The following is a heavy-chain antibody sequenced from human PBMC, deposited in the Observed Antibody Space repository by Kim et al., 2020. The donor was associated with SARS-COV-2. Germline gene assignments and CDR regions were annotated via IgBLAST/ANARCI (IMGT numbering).Heavy chain of an antibody. Sequence: GGSLRLSCAASGFTFDDYAMHWVRQTPGKGMEWVSLISGDGGSTYYADSVKGRFTTSRDNSKNSLYLQMNSLRTEDTALYYCSAVAGWGQGTLGTVSS. CDR3: SAVAG. J-gene: IGHJ4*02. CDR1: GFTFDDYA. D-gene: IGHD6-19*01. V-gene: IGHV3-43*02. CDR2: ISGDGGST.